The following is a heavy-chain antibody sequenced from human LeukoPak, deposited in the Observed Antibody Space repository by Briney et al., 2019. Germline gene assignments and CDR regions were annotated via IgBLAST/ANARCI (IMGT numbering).Heavy chain of an antibody. CDR3: ARLSGYDAFDY. D-gene: IGHD5-12*01. J-gene: IGHJ4*02. CDR2: IIPIFGTA. V-gene: IGHV1-69*05. CDR1: GGTFSSYA. Sequence: SVKVSCKASGGTFSSYAISWVRQAPGQGLEWMGRIIPIFGTANYAQKFQGRVTINTDESTSRAYMELSSLRSEDTAVYYCARLSGYDAFDYWGQGTLVTVSS.